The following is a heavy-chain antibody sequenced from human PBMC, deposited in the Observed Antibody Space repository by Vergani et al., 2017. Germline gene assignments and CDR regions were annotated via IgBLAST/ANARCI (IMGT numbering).Heavy chain of an antibody. CDR2: ISASGHDT. Sequence: EVQLLESGGDLVQPGGSLRLSCEASGFTFSTYSINWVRQAPGKGLEWVSGISASGHDTDYADSVKGRLTISRDSFKNTVYLQMNSLRVEDKAVYYCAGDLLPGTLILQAYWGQGTLISVSS. V-gene: IGHV3-23*01. D-gene: IGHD1-7*01. J-gene: IGHJ4*02. CDR1: GFTFSTYS. CDR3: AGDLLPGTLILQAY.